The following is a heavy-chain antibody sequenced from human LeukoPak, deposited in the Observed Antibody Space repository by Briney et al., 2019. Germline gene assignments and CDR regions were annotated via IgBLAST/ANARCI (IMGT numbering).Heavy chain of an antibody. CDR2: IKSKIDGGTT. D-gene: IGHD3-10*01. J-gene: IGHJ4*02. CDR1: GFTFSNAW. CDR3: AKGLLIWFGEFHYYFDY. V-gene: IGHV3-15*01. Sequence: GGSLRLSCAASGFTFSNAWMSWVRQAPGKGLEWVGRIKSKIDGGTTDYAAPVKGRFTISRDDSKTTLYLQMNSLRAEDTAVYYCAKGLLIWFGEFHYYFDYWGQGTLVTVSS.